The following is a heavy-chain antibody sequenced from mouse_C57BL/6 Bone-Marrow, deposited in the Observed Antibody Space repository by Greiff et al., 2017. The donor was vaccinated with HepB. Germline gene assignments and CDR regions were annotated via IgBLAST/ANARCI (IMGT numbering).Heavy chain of an antibody. CDR1: GFSFTSYG. Sequence: VKVVESGPGLVQPSQRLSIPCTVSGFSFTSYGVHWVRQSPGKGLEWLGVIWSGGSTDYNAAFISRLSISKDNSKSQVFFKMNSLQADDTAIYYCAFYEYYAMDYWGQGTSVTVSS. CDR3: AFYEYYAMDY. V-gene: IGHV2-2*01. J-gene: IGHJ4*01. D-gene: IGHD2-3*01. CDR2: IWSGGST.